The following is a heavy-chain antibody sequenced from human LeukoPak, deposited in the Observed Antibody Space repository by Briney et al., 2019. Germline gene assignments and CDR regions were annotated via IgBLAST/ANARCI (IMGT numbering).Heavy chain of an antibody. V-gene: IGHV1-2*02. CDR1: GDTFTGYY. Sequence: ASVKVSCKASGDTFTGYYRHWVRQAPGQGLEWMGWINPNSSGTNYAQKTQGSATMTRQPSITTASMELRRMRSPDTAVYSCARGGTYYDFWSGSPSFDYWGQGHLVPVSS. J-gene: IGHJ4*02. D-gene: IGHD3-3*01. CDR3: ARGGTYYDFWSGSPSFDY. CDR2: INPNSSGT.